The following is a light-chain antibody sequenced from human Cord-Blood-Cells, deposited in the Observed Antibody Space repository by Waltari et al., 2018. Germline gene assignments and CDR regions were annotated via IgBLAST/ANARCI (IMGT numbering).Light chain of an antibody. CDR2: DVS. CDR3: SSYTSSSTLV. V-gene: IGLV2-14*01. J-gene: IGLJ3*02. CDR1: SSDVGGYNY. Sequence: QSALTQPASVSGSPGQSITISCTGTSSDVGGYNYVSWYQQHPGKAPKLMIYDVSKRPSGVSNRFSGSKSGTTASLPISGLQAEDEADYYCSSYTSSSTLVFGGGTKLTVL.